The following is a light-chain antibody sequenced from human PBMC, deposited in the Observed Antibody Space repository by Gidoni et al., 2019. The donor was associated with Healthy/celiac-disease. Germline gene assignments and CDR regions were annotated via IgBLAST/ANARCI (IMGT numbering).Light chain of an antibody. V-gene: IGKV1-5*03. CDR3: QQYNSYPCS. Sequence: DIQMSQYPSTLSASVGDRVTITCRASQSISSWLAWYQQKPGKAPKLLIYKASSLERVVPSRFSGSGSGTEFTLTISSLQPDDFATYSCQQYNSYPCSFGQXTKLEIK. CDR2: KAS. CDR1: QSISSW. J-gene: IGKJ2*04.